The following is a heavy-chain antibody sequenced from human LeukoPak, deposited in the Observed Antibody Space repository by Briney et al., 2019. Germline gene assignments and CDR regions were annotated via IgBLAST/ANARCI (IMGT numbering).Heavy chain of an antibody. V-gene: IGHV3-49*04. CDR2: IRSKTYGGTT. Sequence: PGGSLRLSCAASGFRFSDFTMTWVRQAPGKGLEWVGFIRSKTYGGTTEYAASVKGRFIISRDDFKSVAYLQMNSLKTEDTAVYFCTRGGAPHYFDYWGQGTLVTVSS. CDR1: GFRFSDFT. D-gene: IGHD3-16*01. J-gene: IGHJ4*02. CDR3: TRGGAPHYFDY.